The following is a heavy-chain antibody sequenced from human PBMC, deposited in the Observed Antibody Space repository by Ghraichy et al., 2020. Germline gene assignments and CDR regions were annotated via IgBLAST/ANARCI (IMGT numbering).Heavy chain of an antibody. D-gene: IGHD3-22*01. Sequence: SGPTLVKPTQTLTLTCTFSGFSLKTSGVGVGWIRQPPGEALEWLALIYWNDVKRFNTSLKSGLTITKDASRNRVVLTMTKINPADTGTYYCARGRPLYDANGFYSIIDYWGQGTLITVSA. CDR2: IYWNDVK. CDR3: ARGRPLYDANGFYSIIDY. J-gene: IGHJ4*02. V-gene: IGHV2-5*01. CDR1: GFSLKTSGVG.